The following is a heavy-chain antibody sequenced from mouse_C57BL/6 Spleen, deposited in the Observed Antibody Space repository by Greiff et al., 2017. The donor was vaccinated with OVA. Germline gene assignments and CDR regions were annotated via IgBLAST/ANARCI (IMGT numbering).Heavy chain of an antibody. D-gene: IGHD1-1*01. CDR1: GFTFSDYY. Sequence: EVQLEESEGGLVQPGSSMKLSCTASGFTFSDYYMAWVRQVPEKGLEWVANINYDGSSTYYLDSLKGRFIISRDNAKNILYLKMSSLKSEDAATYYCGRDYYGSAYFDYWGQGTTVTVSS. CDR2: INYDGSST. V-gene: IGHV5-16*01. J-gene: IGHJ2*01. CDR3: GRDYYGSAYFDY.